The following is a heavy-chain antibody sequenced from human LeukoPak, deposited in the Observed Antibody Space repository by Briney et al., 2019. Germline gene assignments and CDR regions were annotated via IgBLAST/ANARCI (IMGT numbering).Heavy chain of an antibody. CDR1: GFTFSTAW. J-gene: IGHJ6*04. CDR2: VRSKADAGTM. Sequence: KSGGSLRLSCAASGFTFSTAWMSWARQAPGKGLEWVGRVRSKADAGTMDYAAPVQGRFTISRDDSKNMVYLDMNSLKTEDTAVYYCGGHRVWGNGTTVTVSS. V-gene: IGHV3-15*01. CDR3: GGHRV. D-gene: IGHD3-16*01.